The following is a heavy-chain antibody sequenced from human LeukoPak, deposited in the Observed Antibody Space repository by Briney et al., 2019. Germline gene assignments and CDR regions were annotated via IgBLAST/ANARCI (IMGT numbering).Heavy chain of an antibody. CDR1: GGTFSSYA. Sequence: ASVKVSCKASGGTFSSYAISWVRQAPGQGLEWMGGIIPIFGTANYAQKFQGRVTITADESTSTAYMELSSLRSEDTAVYYCARESSHRGSGLFYYYYMDVWGKGTTVTVSS. D-gene: IGHD3-10*01. CDR3: ARESSHRGSGLFYYYYMDV. V-gene: IGHV1-69*01. J-gene: IGHJ6*03. CDR2: IIPIFGTA.